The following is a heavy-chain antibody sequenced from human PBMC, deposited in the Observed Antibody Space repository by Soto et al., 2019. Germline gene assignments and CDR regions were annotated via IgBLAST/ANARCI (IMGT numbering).Heavy chain of an antibody. CDR3: ASQNYYDFLTGYVDY. CDR1: GFTFSSYT. CDR2: ISYDGSNK. D-gene: IGHD3-9*01. J-gene: IGHJ4*02. Sequence: QVQLVESGGGVVQPGRSLRLSCAASGFTFSSYTMHWVRQAPGKGLEWVAVISYDGSNKYYADSVKGRFTISRDNSKNTLYLQMNSLRPEDTAVFYCASQNYYDFLTGYVDYWGQGTLVTVSS. V-gene: IGHV3-30-3*01.